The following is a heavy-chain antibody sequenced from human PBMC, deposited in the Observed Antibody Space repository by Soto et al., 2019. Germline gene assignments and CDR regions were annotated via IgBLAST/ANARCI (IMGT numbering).Heavy chain of an antibody. CDR1: GFTFSSYG. D-gene: IGHD2-2*01. V-gene: IGHV3-30*03. CDR3: TTDLTLVPYGPDDAFDI. J-gene: IGHJ3*02. Sequence: GGSLRLSCAASGFTFSSYGMHWVRQAPGKGLEWVAVISYDGSNKYYADSVKGRFTISRDNSKNTLYLQMNSLKTEDTAVYYCTTDLTLVPYGPDDAFDIWGQGTMVTVSS. CDR2: ISYDGSNK.